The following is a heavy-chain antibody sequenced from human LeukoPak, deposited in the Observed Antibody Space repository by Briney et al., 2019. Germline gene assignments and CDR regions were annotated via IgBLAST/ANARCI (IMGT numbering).Heavy chain of an antibody. CDR3: ARRPLRYYYYYMDV. Sequence: PSETLSLTCTVSGGSISSGNYYWSWIRQPAGKGLEWIGRIYTSGSTNYNPSLKSRATISVDTSKNQFSLKLSSVTAADTAVYYCARRPLRYYYYYMDVWGKGTTVTVSS. J-gene: IGHJ6*03. D-gene: IGHD4-17*01. V-gene: IGHV4-61*02. CDR2: IYTSGST. CDR1: GGSISSGNYY.